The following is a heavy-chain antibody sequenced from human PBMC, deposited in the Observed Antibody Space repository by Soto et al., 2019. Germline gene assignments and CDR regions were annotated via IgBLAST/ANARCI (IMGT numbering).Heavy chain of an antibody. Sequence: PSETLSLTCTVSGGSISSSSYYWGWIRQPPGKGLEWIGSIYYSGSTYYNPSLKSRVTISVDTSKNQFSLKLSSVTAADTAVYYCANQIYSSGWYFDYWGQGTLVTVSS. CDR2: IYYSGST. J-gene: IGHJ4*02. CDR3: ANQIYSSGWYFDY. V-gene: IGHV4-39*01. CDR1: GGSISSSSYY. D-gene: IGHD6-19*01.